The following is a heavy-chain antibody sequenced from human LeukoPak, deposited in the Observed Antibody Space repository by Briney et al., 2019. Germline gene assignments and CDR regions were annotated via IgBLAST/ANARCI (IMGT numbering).Heavy chain of an antibody. CDR2: IYYSGST. J-gene: IGHJ4*02. CDR3: ARDRNDFWSGYYHDY. CDR1: GGSVSSDNYY. D-gene: IGHD3-3*01. Sequence: SETLSLTCTVSGGSVSSDNYYWSWIRQPPGRGLEWIGYIYYSGSTNYNPSLKSRVTISVDTSKNQFSLKLSSVTAADTAVYYCARDRNDFWSGYYHDYWGQGTLVTVSS. V-gene: IGHV4-61*01.